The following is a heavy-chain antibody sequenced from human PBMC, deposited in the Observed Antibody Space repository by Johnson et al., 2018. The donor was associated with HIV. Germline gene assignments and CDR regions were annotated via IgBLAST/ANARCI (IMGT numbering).Heavy chain of an antibody. J-gene: IGHJ3*02. D-gene: IGHD2-15*01. CDR3: RVVGDAFDI. V-gene: IGHV3-30*03. CDR2: ISNDGSNK. CDR1: GFTFNRHG. Sequence: QVQLVESGGGVVQPGRSLRLSCAASGFTFNRHGMHWVRQAPGKGLEWVAAISNDGSNKYYADSVKGRFTISRDNSKNTLSLQMNSLGVDDTAVYYVRVVGDAFDIWGQGTMVTVSS.